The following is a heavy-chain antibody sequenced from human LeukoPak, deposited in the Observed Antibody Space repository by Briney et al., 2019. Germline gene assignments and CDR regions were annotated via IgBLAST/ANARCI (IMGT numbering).Heavy chain of an antibody. CDR1: GCTFTGYY. CDR3: ARGRYLSSGWSGYYFDY. CDR2: INPNSGGT. Sequence: ASVKVSCKASGCTFTGYYMHWVRQAPGQGLEWMGWINPNSGGTNYAQKFQGRVTMTRDTSISTAYMELSRLRSDDTAVYYCARGRYLSSGWSGYYFDYWGQGTLVTVSS. V-gene: IGHV1-2*02. D-gene: IGHD6-19*01. J-gene: IGHJ4*02.